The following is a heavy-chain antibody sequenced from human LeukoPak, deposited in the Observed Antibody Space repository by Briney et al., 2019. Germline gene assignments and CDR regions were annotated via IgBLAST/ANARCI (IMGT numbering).Heavy chain of an antibody. CDR2: ISAYNGNT. CDR1: GYTYTSYG. V-gene: IGHV1-18*01. Sequence: ASVKVSRKASGYTYTSYGISWVRQAPGQGLEWMGWISAYNGNTNYAQNLQGRVTMTTDTSTSTAYMELRSLRSDDTAVYYCARSSTSRFNYYFDYWGQGTLVTVSS. D-gene: IGHD2-2*01. CDR3: ARSSTSRFNYYFDY. J-gene: IGHJ4*02.